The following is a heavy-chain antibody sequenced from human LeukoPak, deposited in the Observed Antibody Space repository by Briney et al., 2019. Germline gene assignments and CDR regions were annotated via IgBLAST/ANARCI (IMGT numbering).Heavy chain of an antibody. CDR3: ATRPGGSTWHGVFDF. CDR1: GVSMRNYS. V-gene: IGHV4-59*03. Sequence: PSETLSLSCTVSGVSMRNYSWSWIRQPPGKGLEWIGCIYDSETTNYNPSLKSGVIMLLDTSTNKFSLMLSSVTTADTALYYCATRPGGSTWHGVFDFWSRGTLVTVPS. D-gene: IGHD6-13*01. J-gene: IGHJ4*02. CDR2: IYDSETT.